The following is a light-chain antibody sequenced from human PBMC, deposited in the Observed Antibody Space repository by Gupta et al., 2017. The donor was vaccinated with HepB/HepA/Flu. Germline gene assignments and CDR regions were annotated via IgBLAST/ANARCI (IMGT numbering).Light chain of an antibody. V-gene: IGKV3-15*01. CDR3: QRYSNWPMGS. J-gene: IGKJ2*04. CDR1: QRISNT. CDR2: GAT. Sequence: EILMTQSPATLSVSPGKRATLSCRASQRISNTLPWYQHQPGQAPRLLIYGATTRATGVPARFSGSGCGTEFTLAITSLQSEESAVYYCQRYSNWPMGSFGQGTKLEIK.